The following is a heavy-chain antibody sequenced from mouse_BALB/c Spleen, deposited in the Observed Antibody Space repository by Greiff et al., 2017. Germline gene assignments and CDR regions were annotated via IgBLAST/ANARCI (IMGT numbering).Heavy chain of an antibody. V-gene: IGHV14-4*02. Sequence: VQLQQSGAELVRSGASVKLSCTASGFNIKDYYMHWVKQRPEQGLEWIGWIDPENGDTEYAPKFQGKATMTADTSSNTAYLQLSSLTSEDTAVYYCNGYGNYDYYYAMDYWGQGTSVTVSS. CDR2: IDPENGDT. CDR1: GFNIKDYY. J-gene: IGHJ4*01. D-gene: IGHD2-1*01. CDR3: NGYGNYDYYYAMDY.